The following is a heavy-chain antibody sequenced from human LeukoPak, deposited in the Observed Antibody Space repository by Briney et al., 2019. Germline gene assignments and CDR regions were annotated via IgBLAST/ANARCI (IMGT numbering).Heavy chain of an antibody. CDR2: IYYSGST. CDR3: ATTYYDILTGPFGGAFDI. V-gene: IGHV4-59*08. Sequence: SETLSLTCTVSGGSISSYYWSWIRQPPGKGLEWIGYIYYSGSTNYNPSLKSRVTISVDTSKDQFSLKLSSVTAADTAVYYCATTYYDILTGPFGGAFDIWGQGTMVTVSS. D-gene: IGHD3-9*01. CDR1: GGSISSYY. J-gene: IGHJ3*02.